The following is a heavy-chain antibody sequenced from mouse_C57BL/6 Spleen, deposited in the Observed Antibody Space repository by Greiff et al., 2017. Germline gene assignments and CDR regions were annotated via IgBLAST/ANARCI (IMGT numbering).Heavy chain of an antibody. V-gene: IGHV5-4*01. Sequence: EVHLVESGGGLVKPGGSLKLSCAASGFTFSSYAMSWVRQTPEKRLEWVATISDGGSYTYYPDNVKGRFTISRDNAKNNLYLQMSHLKSEDTAMYYCAREDYGSRDAMDYWGQGTSVTVSS. CDR1: GFTFSSYA. CDR2: ISDGGSYT. CDR3: AREDYGSRDAMDY. J-gene: IGHJ4*01. D-gene: IGHD1-1*01.